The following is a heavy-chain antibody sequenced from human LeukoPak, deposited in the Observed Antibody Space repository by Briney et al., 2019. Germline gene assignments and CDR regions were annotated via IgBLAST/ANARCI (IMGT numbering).Heavy chain of an antibody. J-gene: IGHJ4*02. CDR3: GKTTVGYSSGRYPGWPIDY. D-gene: IGHD6-19*01. V-gene: IGHV3-23*01. Sequence: PGGSLTLSCVASGFTFNSYAMYWVRQAPGKGLEWVAGVFGSGGSAHYTDSVEGRFTIFRDNSKNTVYLQMSSLRAEHTAVYCGKTTVGYSSGRYPGWPIDYWGQGTLVTVSS. CDR1: GFTFNSYA. CDR2: VFGSGGSA.